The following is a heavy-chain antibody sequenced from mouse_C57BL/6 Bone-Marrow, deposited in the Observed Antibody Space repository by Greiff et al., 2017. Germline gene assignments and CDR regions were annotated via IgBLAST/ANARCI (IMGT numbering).Heavy chain of an antibody. J-gene: IGHJ3*01. CDR2: IYPRRGNT. V-gene: IGHV1-81*01. CDR3: ARGVWRFAY. Sequence: QVQLQQSGAELARPGASVKLSCKASGYTFTSYGISWVKQRTGQGLEWIGEIYPRRGNTYYNEKFKGKATLTADKSSSTAYMELRSLTSEDSAVYFCARGVWRFAYWGQGTLVTVSA. CDR1: GYTFTSYG.